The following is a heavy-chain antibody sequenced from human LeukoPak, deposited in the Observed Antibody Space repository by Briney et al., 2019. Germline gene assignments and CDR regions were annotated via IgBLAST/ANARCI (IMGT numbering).Heavy chain of an antibody. D-gene: IGHD3-16*01. Sequence: QPGGSLRLSCAASGFTFSSYAMHWVRQAPGKGLEWVAVISYDGSNKYYADSVKGRFTISRDNSKNTLYLQMNSLRAEDTAVYYCERDESDGGVPVDYWGQGTLVTVSS. CDR3: ERDESDGGVPVDY. CDR2: ISYDGSNK. V-gene: IGHV3-30-3*01. J-gene: IGHJ4*02. CDR1: GFTFSSYA.